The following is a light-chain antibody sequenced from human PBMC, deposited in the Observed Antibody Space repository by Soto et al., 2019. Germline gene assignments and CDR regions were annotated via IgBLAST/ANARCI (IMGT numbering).Light chain of an antibody. J-gene: IGKJ5*01. CDR1: QSVSNY. CDR2: DAS. Sequence: EIVLTQSPATLSLSPGERATLSCRASQSVSNYLGWYQQKPGQAPRLLIYDASNRATAIPARFSGSGSGTDFTLTISSLEPEDFAVYYCQKGRTFGQGTRLEIK. V-gene: IGKV3-11*01. CDR3: QKGRT.